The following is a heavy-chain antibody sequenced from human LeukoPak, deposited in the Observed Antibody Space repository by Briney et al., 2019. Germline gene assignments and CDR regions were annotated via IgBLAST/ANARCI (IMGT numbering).Heavy chain of an antibody. J-gene: IGHJ4*02. CDR2: IYYIGST. V-gene: IGHV4-39*02. CDR3: ARDVPGRDYYDSSGPG. CDR1: GGSISSSSYY. D-gene: IGHD3-22*01. Sequence: SETLSLTCTVSGGSISSSSYYWGWIRQPPGKGLEWIGSIYYIGSTYYNPSLKSRVTISVDTSKNQFSLKLSSVTAADTAVYYCARDVPGRDYYDSSGPGWGQGTLVTVSS.